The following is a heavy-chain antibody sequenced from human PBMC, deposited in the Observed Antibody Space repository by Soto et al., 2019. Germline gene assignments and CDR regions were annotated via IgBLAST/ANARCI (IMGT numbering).Heavy chain of an antibody. CDR2: FDPEDGET. CDR3: ARGAPLYDFWSGPDV. Sequence: ASVKVSCKVSGYTLTELSMHWVRQAPGKGLEWMGGFDPEDGETIYAQKFQGRVTMTRNTSISTAYMELSSLRSEDTAVYYCARGAPLYDFWSGPDVWGQGTTVTVSS. CDR1: GYTLTELS. V-gene: IGHV1-24*01. J-gene: IGHJ6*02. D-gene: IGHD3-3*01.